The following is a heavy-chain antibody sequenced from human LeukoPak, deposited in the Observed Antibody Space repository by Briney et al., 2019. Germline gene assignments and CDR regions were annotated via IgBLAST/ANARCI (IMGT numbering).Heavy chain of an antibody. CDR1: GYTFTSYG. Sequence: ASVKVSCKASGYTFTSYGISWVRQAPGQGLEWMGWISAYNGNTNYAQKLQGRVTMTTDTSTSTAYMELRSLRSDDTAVYYCARDQDIVVVPADDAFDIWGQGTMVTVSS. CDR3: ARDQDIVVVPADDAFDI. D-gene: IGHD2-2*01. J-gene: IGHJ3*02. V-gene: IGHV1-18*01. CDR2: ISAYNGNT.